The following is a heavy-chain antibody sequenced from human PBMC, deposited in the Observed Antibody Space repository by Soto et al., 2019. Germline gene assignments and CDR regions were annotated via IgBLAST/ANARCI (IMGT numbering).Heavy chain of an antibody. Sequence: GECLKISCKGSGYSFTSYWISWVRQMPGKGLEWMGRIDPSDSYTNYSPSFQGHVTISADKSISTAYLQWSSLKASDTAMYYCASSPIVVVPAAKGGAGYGMDVWGQGTTVTVAS. D-gene: IGHD2-2*01. CDR3: ASSPIVVVPAAKGGAGYGMDV. CDR2: IDPSDSYT. V-gene: IGHV5-10-1*01. J-gene: IGHJ6*02. CDR1: GYSFTSYW.